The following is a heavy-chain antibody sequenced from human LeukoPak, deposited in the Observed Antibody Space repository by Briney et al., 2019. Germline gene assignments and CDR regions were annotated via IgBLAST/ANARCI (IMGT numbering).Heavy chain of an antibody. CDR3: ARGGRWLQFNY. V-gene: IGHV4-34*01. J-gene: IGHJ4*02. D-gene: IGHD5-24*01. CDR1: GGSFSEYY. Sequence: PSETLSLTCAVYGGSFSEYYWSWIRQPPGKGLEWIGEINHSGSTNYHPSRKSRVTISVYTSKTQFSLKLSSVTAADTAVYYCARGGRWLQFNYWGQGTLVTVSS. CDR2: INHSGST.